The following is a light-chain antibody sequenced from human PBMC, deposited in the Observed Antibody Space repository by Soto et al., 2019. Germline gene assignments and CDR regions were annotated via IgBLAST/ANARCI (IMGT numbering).Light chain of an antibody. CDR1: SSDVGGYDY. CDR3: TSYSSSSTQV. Sequence: QSALTQPASGSGSPGQSITISCTGTSSDVGGYDYVSWYLQYPGKAPKLMIYDVGNRPSGVSNRFSGSKSGNTASLTISGLQAEDEADYYCTSYSSSSTQVFGTGTKVTVL. V-gene: IGLV2-14*01. CDR2: DVG. J-gene: IGLJ1*01.